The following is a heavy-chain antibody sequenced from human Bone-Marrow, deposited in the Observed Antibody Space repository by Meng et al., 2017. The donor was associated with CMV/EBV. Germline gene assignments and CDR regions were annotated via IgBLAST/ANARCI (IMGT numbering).Heavy chain of an antibody. D-gene: IGHD1-26*01. CDR3: ARDSGSLEGDATNFDY. Sequence: ETLSLTCTVSGGSVSSGSYYWSWIRQPPGKGLEWIGYIYYSGSTNYNPSLKSRVTISVDTSKNQFSLKLSSVTAADTAVYYCARDSGSLEGDATNFDYWGQGTLVTVSS. J-gene: IGHJ4*02. V-gene: IGHV4-61*01. CDR1: GGSVSSGSYY. CDR2: IYYSGST.